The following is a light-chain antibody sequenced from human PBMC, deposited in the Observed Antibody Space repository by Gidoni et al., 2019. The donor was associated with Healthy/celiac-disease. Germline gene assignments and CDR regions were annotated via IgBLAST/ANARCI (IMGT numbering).Light chain of an antibody. CDR1: QGISSA. J-gene: IGKJ2*04. CDR3: QQFNSYSMCS. Sequence: AIQLTQSPSSLSASVGDRVTITCRASQGISSALAWYQQKPGKAPKLLIYDASSLESGVPSRFSGSGSGTDFTLTISSLQPEDCATYYCQQFNSYSMCSFGQGTKLEIK. CDR2: DAS. V-gene: IGKV1-13*02.